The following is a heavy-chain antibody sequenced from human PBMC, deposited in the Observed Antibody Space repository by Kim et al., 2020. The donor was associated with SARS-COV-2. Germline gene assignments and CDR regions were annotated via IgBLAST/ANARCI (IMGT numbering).Heavy chain of an antibody. Sequence: YYAEHVKGRFTTSRDNAKNSVYQQMHSLEADDTAVYYCASSATATPSFFDYWGQGTLVTVPS. V-gene: IGHV3-11*04. CDR3: ASSATATPSFFDY. J-gene: IGHJ4*02. D-gene: IGHD1-1*01.